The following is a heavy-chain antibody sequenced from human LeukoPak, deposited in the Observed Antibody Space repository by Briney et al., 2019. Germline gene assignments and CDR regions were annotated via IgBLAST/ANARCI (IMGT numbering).Heavy chain of an antibody. CDR1: GFTFDDYA. CDR3: VKSWGSTRPYYNYMAV. CDR2: IGKSGDSI. J-gene: IGHJ6*03. D-gene: IGHD1-26*01. Sequence: PGGSLRLSCAASGFTFDDYAMHWVRQAPGKGLEWVSIIGKSGDSIYYADSVKGRFTISRDNSKNTLFLQMNSLRAEDTAVYYCVKSWGSTRPYYNYMAVWGKGNSVTVSS. V-gene: IGHV3-23*01.